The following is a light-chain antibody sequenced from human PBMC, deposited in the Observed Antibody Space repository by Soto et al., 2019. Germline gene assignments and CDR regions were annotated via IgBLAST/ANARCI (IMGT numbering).Light chain of an antibody. J-gene: IGLJ1*01. CDR3: HSYDSSLSGYV. CDR1: SSNIGSNY. Sequence: QSVLTQPPSASGTPGQRVTMSCSGSSSNIGSNYVYWYQQVPGTAPKLLIYRNNQRPSGVPDRFSGSKSGTSASLAISGLRSEDEADYYCHSYDSSLSGYVFGTGTKVTVL. V-gene: IGLV1-47*01. CDR2: RNN.